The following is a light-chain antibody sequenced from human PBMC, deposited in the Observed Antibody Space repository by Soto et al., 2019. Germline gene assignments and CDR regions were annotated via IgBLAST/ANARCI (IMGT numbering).Light chain of an antibody. Sequence: EIVLTQSPGTLSLSPGERATLSCRASQSVYKNFLSWYHQKPGQAPRLLLNGASNRATGIPDRFSGSGSGTDFSLTIDRLEPEDFAVYFCHQYGSSPPTVGGGTKVAIK. CDR3: HQYGSSPPT. CDR2: GAS. J-gene: IGKJ4*01. V-gene: IGKV3-20*01. CDR1: QSVYKNF.